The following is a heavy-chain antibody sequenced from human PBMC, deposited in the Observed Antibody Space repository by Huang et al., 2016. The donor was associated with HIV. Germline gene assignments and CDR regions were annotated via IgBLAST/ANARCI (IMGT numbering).Heavy chain of an antibody. CDR3: ATLPPVNYGRSGGRVRDY. J-gene: IGHJ4*02. CDR2: KNPNSGKR. D-gene: IGHD2-15*01. CDR1: GYTFSNYD. Sequence: QVQLVQSGAEVKKPGASVKVSCKASGYTFSNYDINWVRQAPGQGLEWKVWKNPNSGKRGYERKFQGRVTMTRSTSKSTAYMELSRLRFEDTAVYYCATLPPVNYGRSGGRVRDYWGQGSLVTVSS. V-gene: IGHV1-8*01.